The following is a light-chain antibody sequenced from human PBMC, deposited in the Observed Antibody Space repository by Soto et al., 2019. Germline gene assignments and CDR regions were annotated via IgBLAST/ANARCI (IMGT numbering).Light chain of an antibody. J-gene: IGKJ1*01. CDR2: GAS. V-gene: IGKV3-20*01. CDR3: QQYGSSGT. CDR1: QRVSNNY. Sequence: EIMLTQSPGTLSLYPGERATLSCRASQRVSNNYLAWYQQKPGQAPRLLIYGASNRATGIPDRFSGSGSGTDFTLTISRLEPEDFAVYYCQQYGSSGTFGQGTKVDIK.